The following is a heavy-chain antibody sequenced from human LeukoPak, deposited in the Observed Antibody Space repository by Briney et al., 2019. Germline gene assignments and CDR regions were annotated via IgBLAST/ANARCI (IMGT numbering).Heavy chain of an antibody. J-gene: IGHJ3*02. CDR1: GGSISSGDYY. CDR3: ARGRYCSSTGCYESAFDI. Sequence: KPSQTLSLTCTVSGGSISSGDYYWSWIRQPPGKGLEWIGYIYYSGSTYYNPSLKSRVTISVDTSKNQFSLKLSSVTAADTAVYYCARGRYCSSTGCYESAFDIWGQGTMVTVSS. CDR2: IYYSGST. D-gene: IGHD2-2*01. V-gene: IGHV4-30-4*08.